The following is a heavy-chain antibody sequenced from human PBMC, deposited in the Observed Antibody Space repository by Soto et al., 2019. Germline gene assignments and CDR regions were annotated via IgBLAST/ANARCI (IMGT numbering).Heavy chain of an antibody. CDR1: GFNVSSNY. V-gene: IGHV3-53*01. CDR3: AKDRPRGTMVAAY. Sequence: GGSLRLSCAASGFNVSSNYMSWVRQAPGKGLEWLSVIYSGGTIYYADSVKGRFTISRDNAKNSLYLQMNSLRAEDTAVYYCAKDRPRGTMVAAYWGQGTLVTVSS. CDR2: IYSGGTI. J-gene: IGHJ4*02. D-gene: IGHD3-10*01.